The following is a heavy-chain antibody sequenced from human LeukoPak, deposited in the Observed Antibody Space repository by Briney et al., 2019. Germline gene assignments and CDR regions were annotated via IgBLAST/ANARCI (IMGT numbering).Heavy chain of an antibody. J-gene: IGHJ5*02. CDR3: ARGGTTGIDWFDP. D-gene: IGHD1-1*01. CDR1: GGSISSGGYY. CDR2: IYHSGST. Sequence: NPSETLSLTCTVSGGSISSGGYYWSWNRQPPGKGLEWIGYIYHSGSTYYNPSLKSRVTISVDRSKNQFSLKLSSVTAADTAVYYCARGGTTGIDWFDPWGQGTLVTVSS. V-gene: IGHV4-30-2*01.